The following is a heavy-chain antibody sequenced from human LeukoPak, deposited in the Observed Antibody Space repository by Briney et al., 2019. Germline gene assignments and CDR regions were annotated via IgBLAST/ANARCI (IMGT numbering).Heavy chain of an antibody. CDR1: RFTFSNYW. D-gene: IGHD2-2*01. J-gene: IGHJ4*02. CDR2: IKDDGSDK. Sequence: GGSLRLSCAASRFTFSNYWMHWVRQGPGKGLEWVANIKDDGSDKYYVDSVKGRFSISKDNAKNSLYLQMNSLRAEDTAVYYCAREGIVVVPAAREDVGVFDYWGQGTLVTVSS. CDR3: AREGIVVVPAAREDVGVFDY. V-gene: IGHV3-7*01.